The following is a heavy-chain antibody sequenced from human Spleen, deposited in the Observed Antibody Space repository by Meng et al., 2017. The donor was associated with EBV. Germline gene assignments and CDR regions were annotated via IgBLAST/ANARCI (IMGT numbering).Heavy chain of an antibody. V-gene: IGHV4-34*01. CDR1: GGSFSGYF. J-gene: IGHJ4*02. Sequence: GHLQQWGAGLLKPSGTLSLTCAVYGGSFSGYFWSWIRQSPGKGLEWIGEINYSGTTKYNPSLKSRVTMSVDTSKNQISLKVRSVTAADTAVYYCAGGDDDSGGYYYLWGQGALVTVSS. CDR3: AGGDDDSGGYYYL. CDR2: INYSGTT. D-gene: IGHD3-22*01.